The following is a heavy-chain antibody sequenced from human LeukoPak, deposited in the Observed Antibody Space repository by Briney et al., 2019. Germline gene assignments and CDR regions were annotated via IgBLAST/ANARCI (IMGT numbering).Heavy chain of an antibody. CDR3: AKVTYGSGTYGAFDS. D-gene: IGHD3-10*01. CDR2: ISGSGDYT. Sequence: GGSLRLSCAASGFTFSSHGMSWVRQAPGKGLEWVSTISGSGDYTYYADSVKGRFTISRDNSKNTLYLQMNSLRAEDTAIYYGAKVTYGSGTYGAFDSWGQGTLVTVSS. CDR1: GFTFSSHG. J-gene: IGHJ4*02. V-gene: IGHV3-23*01.